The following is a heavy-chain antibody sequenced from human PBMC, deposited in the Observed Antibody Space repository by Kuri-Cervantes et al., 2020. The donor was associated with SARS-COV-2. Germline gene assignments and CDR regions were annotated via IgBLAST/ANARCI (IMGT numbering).Heavy chain of an antibody. CDR3: ARSIEPSGGFDY. D-gene: IGHD1-26*01. Sequence: SGPTLVKPTQTLTMTCTFSGFSLSTSGMYVNWIRQPPGKALEWLARIGWDVETSRSTSLKTRLTISKDTSKNQVVLTMTSLDPVDTCTYYCARSIEPSGGFDYWGQGTLVTVSS. CDR2: IGWDVET. J-gene: IGHJ4*02. CDR1: GFSLSTSGMY. V-gene: IGHV2-70*11.